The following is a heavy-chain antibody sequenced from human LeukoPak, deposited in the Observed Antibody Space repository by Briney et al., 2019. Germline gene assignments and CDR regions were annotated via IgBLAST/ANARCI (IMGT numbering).Heavy chain of an antibody. CDR3: ARGSTVTTFDAFDI. D-gene: IGHD4-17*01. CDR2: IYTSGST. CDR1: GGSISSGSYY. J-gene: IGHJ3*02. V-gene: IGHV4-61*02. Sequence: SQTLSLTCTVSGGSISSGSYYWSWIRQPAGKGLEWIGRIYTSGSTNYNPSLKSRVTISVATSKNQFSLELSSVTAADTAVYYCARGSTVTTFDAFDIWGQGTMVTVSS.